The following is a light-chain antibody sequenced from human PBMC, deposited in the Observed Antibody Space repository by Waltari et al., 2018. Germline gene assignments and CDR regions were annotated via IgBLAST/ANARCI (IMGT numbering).Light chain of an antibody. CDR3: QKYDRLPAT. CDR2: GAS. J-gene: IGKJ1*01. V-gene: IGKV3-20*01. CDR1: QSVSRF. Sequence: EIVLTQSPGTLPLSPGERGTLSCRASQSVSRFLAWYQQKPGQAPRLLIYGASTRATGIPDRFSGSGSGTDFSLTISRLEPEDFAVYYCQKYDRLPATFVQGTKVEIK.